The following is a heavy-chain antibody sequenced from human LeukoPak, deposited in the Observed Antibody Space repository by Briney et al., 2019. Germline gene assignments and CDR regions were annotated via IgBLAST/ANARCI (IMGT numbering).Heavy chain of an antibody. Sequence: PGGSLTLSCAASGFTFSDYYMSWIRQAPGKGLEWVSYISSSCSTIYYAVSVRGRFTISRDNAKNSLYLQMNSLRAEDTAVYYCARDLLNYYGSGEAPTSYYGMDVWGQGTTVTVSS. CDR3: ARDLLNYYGSGEAPTSYYGMDV. CDR1: GFTFSDYY. V-gene: IGHV3-11*01. CDR2: ISSSCSTI. J-gene: IGHJ6*02. D-gene: IGHD3-10*01.